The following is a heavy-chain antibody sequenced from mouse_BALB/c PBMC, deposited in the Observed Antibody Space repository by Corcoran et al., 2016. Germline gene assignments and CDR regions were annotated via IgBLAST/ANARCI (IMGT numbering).Heavy chain of an antibody. Sequence: EVQLQQSGAELVKPGASVKLSCTASGFNIKDTYMHWVKQRPERGLEWIGRLDPANGNTKYDPKFQGKATITADTSSNTAYLQVSSLTSEDTDVYYWARWEWDFEGWGAGTTGTVS. CDR2: LDPANGNT. D-gene: IGHD4-1*01. V-gene: IGHV14-3*02. CDR1: GFNIKDTY. CDR3: ARWEWDFEG. J-gene: IGHJ1*02.